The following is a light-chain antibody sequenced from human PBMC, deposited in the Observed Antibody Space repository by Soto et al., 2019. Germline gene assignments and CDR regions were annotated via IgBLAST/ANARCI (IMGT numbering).Light chain of an antibody. J-gene: IGKJ4*01. CDR3: QQYGSSTPT. CDR2: GAS. V-gene: IGKV3-20*01. CDR1: QSVSSTY. Sequence: EIVLTQSPGTRSLSPGERATLSCRASQSVSSTYLAWYQQKAGQAPGLLLYGASNRASGIPDRFAGSGSGTDFTLTISRLEPEDFAVYYCQQYGSSTPTFGGGTKVDIK.